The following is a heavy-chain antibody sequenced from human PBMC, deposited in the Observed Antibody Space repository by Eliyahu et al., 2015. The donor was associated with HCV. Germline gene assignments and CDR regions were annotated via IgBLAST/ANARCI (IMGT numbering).Heavy chain of an antibody. D-gene: IGHD2-2*01. V-gene: IGHV4-39*01. CDR2: IYYSGST. Sequence: QLQLQESGPGLVKPSETLSLTCTVSGGSSSSSIYYWGWIRQPPGKGLEWIGSIYYSGSTYYNPSLKSRVTISVDTSKNQFSLKLISVTAADTAIHYCARLGGLYCSSTSCHGWFDPWGQGTLVTVSS. CDR3: ARLGGLYCSSTSCHGWFDP. J-gene: IGHJ5*02. CDR1: GGSSSSSIYY.